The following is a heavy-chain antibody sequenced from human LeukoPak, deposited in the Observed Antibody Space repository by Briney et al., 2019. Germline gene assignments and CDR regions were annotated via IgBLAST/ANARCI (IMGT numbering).Heavy chain of an antibody. J-gene: IGHJ3*02. CDR1: VYSISRGYY. D-gene: IGHD5-18*01. V-gene: IGHV4-38-2*01. CDR3: ARFDVDTAMVDAFDI. Sequence: SEALSFTCAVSVYSISRGYYWGWIRQPPGKGLEWIGSIYHSGSTYYNPSLKSRVTISVDTSKNQFSLKLSSVTAADTAVYYCARFDVDTAMVDAFDIWGQGTMVTVSS. CDR2: IYHSGST.